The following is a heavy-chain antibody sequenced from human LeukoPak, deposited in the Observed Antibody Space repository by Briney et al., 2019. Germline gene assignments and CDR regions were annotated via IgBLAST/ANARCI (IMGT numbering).Heavy chain of an antibody. V-gene: IGHV3-30-3*01. CDR2: ISYDGSNK. CDR1: GFTFSSYA. CDR3: ARAPPSSSWYYFDC. J-gene: IGHJ4*02. Sequence: GGSLRLSCAASGFTFSSYAMHWVRQAPGKGLEWVAVISYDGSNKYYADSVKGRFTISRDNSKNTLYLQMNSLRAEDTAVYYCARAPPSSSWYYFDCWGQGTLVTVSS. D-gene: IGHD6-13*01.